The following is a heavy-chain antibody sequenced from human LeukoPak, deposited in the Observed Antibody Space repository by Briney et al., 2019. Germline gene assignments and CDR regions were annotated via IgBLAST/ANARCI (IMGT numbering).Heavy chain of an antibody. CDR1: GYSISSGYY. D-gene: IGHD5-12*01. J-gene: IGHJ4*02. CDR3: ARTPWWLRERFYDY. V-gene: IGHV4-38-2*02. CDR2: IYHSGST. Sequence: PSETLSLTCTVSGYSISSGYYWGWIRQPPGKGLEWIGSIYHSGSTYYNPSLKSRVTISVDTSKNQFSLKLSSVTAADTAVYYCARTPWWLRERFYDYWGQGTLVTVSS.